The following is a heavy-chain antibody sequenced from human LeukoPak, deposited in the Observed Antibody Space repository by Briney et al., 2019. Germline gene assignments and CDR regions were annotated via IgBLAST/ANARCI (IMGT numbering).Heavy chain of an antibody. CDR2: ISSSGSTI. V-gene: IGHV3-48*03. CDR1: GFTFSSHE. D-gene: IGHD2-15*01. CDR3: ARDWSGGSMIYYGMDV. J-gene: IGHJ6*04. Sequence: QPGGSLRLSCAASGFTFSSHEMNWVRQAPGKGLEWVSYISSSGSTIYYADSVKGRFTISRDNAKNSLYLQMNSLRAEDTAVYYCARDWSGGSMIYYGMDVWGKGTTVTVSS.